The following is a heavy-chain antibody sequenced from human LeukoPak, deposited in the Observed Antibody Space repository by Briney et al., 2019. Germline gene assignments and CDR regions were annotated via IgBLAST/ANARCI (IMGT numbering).Heavy chain of an antibody. CDR1: GITFDDYG. V-gene: IGHV3-20*01. Sequence: GGSLRHSCVDSGITFDDYGMSWVRQAPGKGLEWVSGINWNGGSTGYADSVKGRFTISRDNAKNSLYLQMNSLRAEDTALYHCASEPSICGNTDPWYFDLWGRGTLVTVSS. J-gene: IGHJ2*01. CDR3: ASEPSICGNTDPWYFDL. CDR2: INWNGGST. D-gene: IGHD1-20*01.